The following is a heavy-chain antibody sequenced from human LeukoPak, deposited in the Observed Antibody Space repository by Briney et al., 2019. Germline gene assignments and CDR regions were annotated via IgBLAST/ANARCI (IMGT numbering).Heavy chain of an antibody. D-gene: IGHD3-3*01. V-gene: IGHV1-46*01. Sequence: GASVKVSCKASGYTFTSDYIHWVRQAPGQGLEWLGIINPSSGRTTYGQNFQGRVTMTRDTSTSTVYMELSSLRSEDTAVYYCARGSRFLDYWGQGTLVTVSS. CDR2: INPSSGRT. CDR3: ARGSRFLDY. J-gene: IGHJ4*02. CDR1: GYTFTSDY.